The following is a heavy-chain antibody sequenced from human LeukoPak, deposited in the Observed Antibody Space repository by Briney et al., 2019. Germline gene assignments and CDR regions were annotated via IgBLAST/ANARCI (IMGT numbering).Heavy chain of an antibody. CDR1: GGSFSGYY. V-gene: IGHV4-34*01. J-gene: IGHJ4*01. CDR2: INHSGST. D-gene: IGHD6-19*01. Sequence: SEAPSLTCAVYGGSFSGYYWSWIRQPPGKGLEWIGEINHSGSTNYNPSLKGRVTISVDTSKNQFSLKLTSVTAADTAVYYCARVGELAVAGNFDSWGHGTLVTVSS. CDR3: ARVGELAVAGNFDS.